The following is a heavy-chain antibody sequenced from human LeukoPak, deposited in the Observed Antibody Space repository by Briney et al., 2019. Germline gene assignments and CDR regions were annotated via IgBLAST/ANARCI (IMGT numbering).Heavy chain of an antibody. CDR2: IYYSGST. D-gene: IGHD3-3*01. J-gene: IGHJ5*02. CDR3: ARTGDFWSGHNWFDP. Sequence: SETLSLTCTVSGGSISSYYWSWIRQPLGKGLEWIGYIYYSGSTNYNPSLKSRVTISVDTSKNQFSLKLSPVTAADTAVYYCARTGDFWSGHNWFDPWGQGTLVTVSS. CDR1: GGSISSYY. V-gene: IGHV4-59*01.